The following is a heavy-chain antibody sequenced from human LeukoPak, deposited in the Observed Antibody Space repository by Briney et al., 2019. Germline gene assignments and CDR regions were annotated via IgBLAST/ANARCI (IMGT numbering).Heavy chain of an antibody. Sequence: GGSLRLSCAASGFTFSSYAMSWVRQAPGKGLEWVSAISGSGGSTYYADSVKGRFTISRDNSKNTLYLQMNSLRAEDTAVYYCAKGEYYYDSSGYYFDYWGQETLVTVSS. V-gene: IGHV3-23*01. D-gene: IGHD3-22*01. CDR3: AKGEYYYDSSGYYFDY. J-gene: IGHJ4*02. CDR1: GFTFSSYA. CDR2: ISGSGGST.